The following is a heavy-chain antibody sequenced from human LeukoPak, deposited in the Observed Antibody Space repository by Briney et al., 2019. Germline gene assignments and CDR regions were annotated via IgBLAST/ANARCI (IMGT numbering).Heavy chain of an antibody. D-gene: IGHD4-17*01. V-gene: IGHV3-30*19. CDR1: GFTFSSYG. J-gene: IGHJ4*02. Sequence: PGGSLRLSCAASGFTFSSYGMHWVRQAPGKGLEWVAFMSYDGTHKYYSDSVRGRFTISRDNSKNTLLLQMNSLRSEDTAVYFCAKDFGYGDCFDYWGQGTLVTVSS. CDR2: MSYDGTHK. CDR3: AKDFGYGDCFDY.